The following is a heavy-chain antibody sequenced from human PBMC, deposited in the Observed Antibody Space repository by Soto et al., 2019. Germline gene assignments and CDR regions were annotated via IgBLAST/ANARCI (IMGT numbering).Heavy chain of an antibody. J-gene: IGHJ4*02. CDR1: GFTFSSYS. V-gene: IGHV3-48*02. Sequence: QLGGSLRLSCAASGFTFSSYSMNWVRQAPGKGLEWVSYISSSGSTIYYADSVKGRFTISRDNAKNSLYLQMNSLRDEDTAVYYCARDQAPILWFGIDYWGQGTLVTVSS. CDR2: ISSSGSTI. D-gene: IGHD3-10*01. CDR3: ARDQAPILWFGIDY.